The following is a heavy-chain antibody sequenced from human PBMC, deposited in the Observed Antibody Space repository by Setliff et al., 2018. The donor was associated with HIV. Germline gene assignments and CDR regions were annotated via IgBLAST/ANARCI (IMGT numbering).Heavy chain of an antibody. V-gene: IGHV4-39*02. J-gene: IGHJ4*02. Sequence: TLSLTCAVSGVSVNNDDDYWGWIRQPPGKGLEWIAIIHQSGTAHKRPSLKSRVTISIDTSENLFSLKLTAVTAADSAVYYCAREGDGIDFWGQGTLVTVSS. D-gene: IGHD2-21*02. CDR1: GVSVNNDDDY. CDR2: IHQSGTA. CDR3: AREGDGIDF.